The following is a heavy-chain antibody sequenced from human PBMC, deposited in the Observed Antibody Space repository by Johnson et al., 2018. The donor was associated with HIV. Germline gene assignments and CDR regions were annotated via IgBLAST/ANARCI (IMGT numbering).Heavy chain of an antibody. CDR3: AKEAYGGNSPHAFDI. CDR2: ISYDGSDK. Sequence: QMQLVESGGGVVRPGGSLRLSCVASGFTFDDYAFHWVRQAPAKGLEWVAAISYDGSDKYHADSVKGRFTISRDNSKNTLYLQMNSLRAEDTAVYYCAKEAYGGNSPHAFDIWGQVTMVTVSS. D-gene: IGHD4-23*01. CDR1: GFTFDDYA. J-gene: IGHJ3*02. V-gene: IGHV3-30*04.